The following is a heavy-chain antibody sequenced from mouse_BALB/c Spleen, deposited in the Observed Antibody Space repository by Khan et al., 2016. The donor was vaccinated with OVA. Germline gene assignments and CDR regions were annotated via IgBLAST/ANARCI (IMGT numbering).Heavy chain of an antibody. D-gene: IGHD1-1*01. V-gene: IGHV13-2*02. Sequence: VQLVETGGGLVRPGNSLKLSCVTSGFTFSYYRMHWLRQFPGKRLEWIAVITVTSDNSGANYAESVKGSFTISRDDSKSSVYLQLNRLREEDSATYYCSRGGYYYGTPFDYWGQGTTLTVSS. J-gene: IGHJ2*01. CDR3: SRGGYYYGTPFDY. CDR1: GFTFSYYR. CDR2: ITVTSDNSGA.